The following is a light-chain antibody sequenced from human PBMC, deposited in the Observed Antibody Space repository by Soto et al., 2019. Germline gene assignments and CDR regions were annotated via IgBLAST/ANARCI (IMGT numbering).Light chain of an antibody. CDR1: SSDVGAYNY. V-gene: IGLV2-8*01. CDR3: SSYANTSSVV. Sequence: QSALTQPPSASGSPGQSVTISCTGTSSDVGAYNYVSWYQQRPGKAPKLMIYEVTKRPSGVPDRFSGSKSGNTASLTVSGLQAEDEADYYCSSYANTSSVVFGGGTKLTVL. J-gene: IGLJ2*01. CDR2: EVT.